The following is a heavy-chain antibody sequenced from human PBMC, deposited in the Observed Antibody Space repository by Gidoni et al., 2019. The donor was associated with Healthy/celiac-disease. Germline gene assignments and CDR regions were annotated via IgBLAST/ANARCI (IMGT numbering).Heavy chain of an antibody. D-gene: IGHD2-15*01. CDR3: ARDRDIVVVVAATGYAFDI. J-gene: IGHJ3*02. CDR1: RLTFRSFV. CDR2: ISYDGSNK. V-gene: IGHV3-30*01. Sequence: QVQPVESGGGVVQPGRSLRLSCAASRLTFRSFVMPWVRQAPGKGLEWVAVISYDGSNKYYADSVKGRFTISRDNSKNTLYLQMNSLRAEDTAVYYCARDRDIVVVVAATGYAFDIWGQGTMVTVSA.